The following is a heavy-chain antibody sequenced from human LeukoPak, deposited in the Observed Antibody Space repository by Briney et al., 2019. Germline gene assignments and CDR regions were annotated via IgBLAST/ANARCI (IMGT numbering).Heavy chain of an antibody. Sequence: GESLKISCAASGFTVSSNYMSWVRQAPGKGLEWVSVIYSGGSTYYADSVKGRSTISRDNSKNTLYLQMNSLRAEDTAVYYCARRSSYYYYMDVWGKGTTVTVSS. D-gene: IGHD1-26*01. J-gene: IGHJ6*03. CDR1: GFTVSSNY. V-gene: IGHV3-53*01. CDR2: IYSGGST. CDR3: ARRSSYYYYMDV.